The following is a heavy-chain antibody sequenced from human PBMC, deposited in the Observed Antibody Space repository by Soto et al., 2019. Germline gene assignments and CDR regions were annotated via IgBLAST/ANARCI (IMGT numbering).Heavy chain of an antibody. J-gene: IGHJ4*02. D-gene: IGHD3-22*01. Sequence: EVQLVESGGGLVQAGGSLRLSCAASGFDFSGYYMSWVRQAPGKGLEWVAYINQDASEKYYVDSVEGRFTISRDNAKNSLYLQMNSLGAEDTAVYYCTRDRGIGSLGYYRYWGQGTLVTVSS. CDR3: TRDRGIGSLGYYRY. CDR1: GFDFSGYY. CDR2: INQDASEK. V-gene: IGHV3-7*01.